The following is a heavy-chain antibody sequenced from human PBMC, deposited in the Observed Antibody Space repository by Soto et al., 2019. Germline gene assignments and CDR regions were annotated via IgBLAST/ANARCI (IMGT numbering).Heavy chain of an antibody. CDR2: INPSGGST. CDR3: ARDGSRITMIVVAPDAFDI. D-gene: IGHD3-22*01. Sequence: GASVKVSCTASGYTFTSYYMHWVRQAPGQGLEWMGIINPSGGSTSYAQKFQGRVTMTRDASTSTVYMELSSLRSEDTAVYYCARDGSRITMIVVAPDAFDIWGQGTMVTVSS. V-gene: IGHV1-46*01. J-gene: IGHJ3*02. CDR1: GYTFTSYY.